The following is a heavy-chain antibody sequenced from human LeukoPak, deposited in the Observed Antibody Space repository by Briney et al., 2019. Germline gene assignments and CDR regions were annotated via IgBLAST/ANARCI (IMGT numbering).Heavy chain of an antibody. V-gene: IGHV1-2*02. D-gene: IGHD6-6*01. Sequence: ASVKVSCKASGYTFTAYYIHWVRQAPGQGLEWMGWIDPNSGGTNSAQKFQGRVTMTRDTSISTAYMELSRLRSDDTAVYYCVRNSKSGVSVRPPYYYYSMDVWGKGTTVTVSS. CDR3: VRNSKSGVSVRPPYYYYSMDV. CDR1: GYTFTAYY. J-gene: IGHJ6*03. CDR2: IDPNSGGT.